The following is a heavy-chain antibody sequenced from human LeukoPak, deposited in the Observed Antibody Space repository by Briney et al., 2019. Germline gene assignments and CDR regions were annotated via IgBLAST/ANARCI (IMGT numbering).Heavy chain of an antibody. Sequence: PSETLSLTCAVYGGSFSGCYWSWIRQPPGKGLEWIGEINHSGSTNYNPSLKSRVTISVDTSKNQFSLKLSSVTAADTAVYYCASLTRTGDPGYWGQGTLVTVSS. D-gene: IGHD7-27*01. J-gene: IGHJ4*02. CDR3: ASLTRTGDPGY. V-gene: IGHV4-34*01. CDR1: GGSFSGCY. CDR2: INHSGST.